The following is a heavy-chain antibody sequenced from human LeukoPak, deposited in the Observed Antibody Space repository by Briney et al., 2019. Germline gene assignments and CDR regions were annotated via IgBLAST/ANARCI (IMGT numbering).Heavy chain of an antibody. Sequence: SVKVSCKASGFTFSSSTMQWVRQARGQRLEWIGWIVVGSGNTNYAQKFQGRVTMTRDTSTSTVYMELSSLRSEDTAVYYCARGRSPNYYDSSGYYAFDYWGQGTLVTVSS. CDR2: IVVGSGNT. CDR1: GFTFSSST. D-gene: IGHD3-22*01. CDR3: ARGRSPNYYDSSGYYAFDY. V-gene: IGHV1-58*02. J-gene: IGHJ4*02.